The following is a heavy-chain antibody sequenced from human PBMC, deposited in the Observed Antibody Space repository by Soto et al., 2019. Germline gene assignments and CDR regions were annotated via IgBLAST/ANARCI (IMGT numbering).Heavy chain of an antibody. CDR1: GFTFSSYG. D-gene: IGHD3-10*01. J-gene: IGHJ6*02. Sequence: GGSLRLSCAASGFTFSSYGMHWVRQAPGKGLEWVAVISYDGSNKYYADSVKGRFTISRDNSKNTLYLQMNSLRAEDTAVYYCAKDQTVNGPYYYYYGMDVWGQGTTVTVSS. CDR3: AKDQTVNGPYYYYYGMDV. CDR2: ISYDGSNK. V-gene: IGHV3-30*18.